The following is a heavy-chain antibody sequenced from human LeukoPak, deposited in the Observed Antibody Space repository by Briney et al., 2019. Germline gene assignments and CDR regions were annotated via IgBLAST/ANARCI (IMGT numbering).Heavy chain of an antibody. CDR3: ARSGVGSVPYYYYMDV. Sequence: GGSLRLSCAASGFTFSSYSMNWVRQAPGKGLEWVSSISSSSSYIYYADSVKGRFTISRDNAKNSLYLQMNSLRAEDTSVYYCARSGVGSVPYYYYMDVWGKGTTVTVSS. CDR2: ISSSSSYI. J-gene: IGHJ6*03. D-gene: IGHD3-3*01. CDR1: GFTFSSYS. V-gene: IGHV3-21*01.